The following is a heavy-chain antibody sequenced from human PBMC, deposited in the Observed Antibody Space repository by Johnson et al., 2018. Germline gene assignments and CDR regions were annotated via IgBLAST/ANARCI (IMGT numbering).Heavy chain of an antibody. D-gene: IGHD6-19*01. CDR2: IGAESVYI. Sequence: ERLGEAGGGLVKQGGSLGLSCKASGFSFNVYSMTWVRQAPGKGLEWVSFIGAESVYIQYADSVRGRFTISRDNAKNSLYLQMSALRVEDTAIYFCARGQWRVPGQRYYMDVWGKGTTVTVSS. J-gene: IGHJ6*03. V-gene: IGHV3-21*06. CDR3: ARGQWRVPGQRYYMDV. CDR1: GFSFNVYS.